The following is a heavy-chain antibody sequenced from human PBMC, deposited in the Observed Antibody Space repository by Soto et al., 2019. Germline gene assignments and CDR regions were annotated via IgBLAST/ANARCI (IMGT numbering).Heavy chain of an antibody. J-gene: IGHJ4*02. D-gene: IGHD3-9*01. CDR1: GASFSGYY. Sequence: SETLSLTCAVYGASFSGYYCSWIRQAPGKGLEWIGEIHPSGSTYYNPSLKSRVTISVDTSKNQFSLKLSSVTAADTAVYHCARHRTYFDWFDYWGQGTLVTVSS. CDR3: ARHRTYFDWFDY. CDR2: IHPSGST. V-gene: IGHV4-34*01.